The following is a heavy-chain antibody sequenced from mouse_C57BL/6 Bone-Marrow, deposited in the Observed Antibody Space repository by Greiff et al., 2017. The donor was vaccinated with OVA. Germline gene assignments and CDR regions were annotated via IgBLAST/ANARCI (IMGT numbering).Heavy chain of an antibody. D-gene: IGHD1-1*01. V-gene: IGHV2-9-1*01. CDR1: GFSFTSYA. Sequence: QVQLMESGPGLVAPSQSLSITCTVSGFSFTSYAISWVRQPPGKGLEWLGVIRTGGGTYDNSALKSRLGIITDNVKSQFFFTMDSLQTDHKARYYSARPSHYYGCSPLNYDDWGKGTTVTVSS. J-gene: IGHJ1*03. CDR3: ARPSHYYGCSPLNYDD. CDR2: IRTGGGT.